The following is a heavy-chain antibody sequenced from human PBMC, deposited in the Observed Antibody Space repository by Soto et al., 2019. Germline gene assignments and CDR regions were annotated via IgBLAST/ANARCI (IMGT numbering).Heavy chain of an antibody. CDR2: ISDDGSNK. V-gene: IGHV3-30*18. Sequence: PGGSLRLSCAASGFTFSSYGMHWVRQAPGKGLEWVAVISDDGSNKYYADSVKGRFTISRDNSKNTLYLQMNSLRAEDTAVYYCAKGYYYDSSGYYSWATLDYWGQGTLVTVSS. CDR3: AKGYYYDSSGYYSWATLDY. D-gene: IGHD3-22*01. J-gene: IGHJ4*02. CDR1: GFTFSSYG.